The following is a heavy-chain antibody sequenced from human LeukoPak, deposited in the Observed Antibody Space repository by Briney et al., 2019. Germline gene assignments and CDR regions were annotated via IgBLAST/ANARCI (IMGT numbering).Heavy chain of an antibody. D-gene: IGHD6-13*01. CDR2: ISGSGGST. CDR1: GFTFSSYA. J-gene: IGHJ5*02. CDR3: AKGLQQLVPFWFDP. Sequence: GGSLRLSCAASGFTFSSYAMSWVRQAPGNGLEWVSAISGSGGSTYYADSVKGRLTISRDNSRNTLYLQMNSLRAEDTAVYYCAKGLQQLVPFWFDPWGQVTLVTVSS. V-gene: IGHV3-23*01.